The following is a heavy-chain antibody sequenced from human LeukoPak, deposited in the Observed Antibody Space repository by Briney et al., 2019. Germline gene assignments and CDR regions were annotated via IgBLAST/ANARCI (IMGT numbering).Heavy chain of an antibody. CDR1: GYTFTSYD. Sequence: SVKVSCKASGYTFTSYDINWVRQATGQGLEWMGWMNPNSGNTGYAQKFQGRVTMTRNTSISTAYMELSSLRSEDTAVYYCARGVPNYVWGSYRYIQNDYWGQGTLVTVSS. V-gene: IGHV1-8*01. CDR2: MNPNSGNT. D-gene: IGHD3-16*02. J-gene: IGHJ4*02. CDR3: ARGVPNYVWGSYRYIQNDY.